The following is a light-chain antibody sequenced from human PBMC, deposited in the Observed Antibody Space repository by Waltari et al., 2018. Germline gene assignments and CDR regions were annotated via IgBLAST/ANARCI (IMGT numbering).Light chain of an antibody. CDR1: QGISSW. J-gene: IGKJ4*01. CDR2: AAS. V-gene: IGKV1-12*01. CDR3: QQAASFPLT. Sequence: DIQMTQSPSSVSASFGDRVTIPCRASQGISSWLAWYQQKPGRAPNPLIYAASSLQSGVPARFSGSGSGTEFTLTISSLQPDDFATYYCQQAASFPLTFGGGTKVEIK.